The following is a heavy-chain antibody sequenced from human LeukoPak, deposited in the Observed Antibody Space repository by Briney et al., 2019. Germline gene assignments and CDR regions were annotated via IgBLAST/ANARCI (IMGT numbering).Heavy chain of an antibody. Sequence: GGSLRPSCAAPGFPFSSYWMSWVRQAPGKGLEWVANIKQDGSDKYYVDSVKGRFTISRDNAKNSLYLQLNSLRADDTAVYYCARLTGTTGFDYWGQGTLVTVSS. CDR3: ARLTGTTGFDY. V-gene: IGHV3-7*01. D-gene: IGHD1-1*01. CDR2: IKQDGSDK. J-gene: IGHJ4*02. CDR1: GFPFSSYW.